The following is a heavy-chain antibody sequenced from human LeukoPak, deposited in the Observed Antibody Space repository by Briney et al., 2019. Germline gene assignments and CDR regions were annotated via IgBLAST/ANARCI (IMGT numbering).Heavy chain of an antibody. CDR3: ATRPAETTWFGVFDY. D-gene: IGHD3-10*01. Sequence: SETLSLTCSVSGASMDNHYGSWIRQPPEKALEWIGYIYTSGSTNYNPSLKSRVSMSVDTSKNEFSLRLSSVTAADTALYYCATRPAETTWFGVFDYWSRGTLVTVSS. J-gene: IGHJ4*02. CDR2: IYTSGST. V-gene: IGHV4-4*09. CDR1: GASMDNHY.